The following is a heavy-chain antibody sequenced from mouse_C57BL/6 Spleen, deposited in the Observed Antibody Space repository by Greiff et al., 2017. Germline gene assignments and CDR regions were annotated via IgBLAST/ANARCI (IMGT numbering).Heavy chain of an antibody. CDR1: GYTFTSYW. CDR3: ARGCCSTQYDYAMDY. J-gene: IGHJ4*01. CDR2: IDPDSGGT. V-gene: IGHV1-72*01. Sequence: VQLQQPGAELVKPGASVKLSCKASGYTFTSYWMHWVKQRPGRGLEWIGRIDPDSGGTKYNEKFKSKATLTVDKPTSTAYMQLSSLTSEDSAVYYCARGCCSTQYDYAMDYWGQGTSVTVSS. D-gene: IGHD1-1*01.